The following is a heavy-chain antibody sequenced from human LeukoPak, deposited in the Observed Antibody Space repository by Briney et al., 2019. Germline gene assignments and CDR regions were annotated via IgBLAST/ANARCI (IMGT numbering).Heavy chain of an antibody. CDR2: IYFSGST. V-gene: IGHV4-59*01. CDR1: GGSFTSNY. J-gene: IGHJ5*01. CDR3: ARVGPYYGSGSFDF. Sequence: PSETLSLTCTVSGGSFTSNYWGYIRQPPGKGLEWIGCIYFSGSTNYNPSLKSRVTISIDTSKNQFSLKLTSVTAADTAMYYCARVGPYYGSGSFDFWGQGTLVTVSS. D-gene: IGHD3-10*01.